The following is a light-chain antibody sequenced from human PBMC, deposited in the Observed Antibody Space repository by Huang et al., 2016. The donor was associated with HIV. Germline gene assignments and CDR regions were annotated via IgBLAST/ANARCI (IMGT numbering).Light chain of an antibody. CDR1: QSISSH. CDR2: AAS. CDR3: QQSYTTPRT. Sequence: DVQMTQSPSSLSASVGDRVIITCRASQSISSHLNWYQQKLGKAPELLIYAASNLQNGVPSRFSGDGSETDFTLIISSLQPDDIATYYCQQSYTTPRTFGQGTKVEIK. J-gene: IGKJ1*01. V-gene: IGKV1-39*01.